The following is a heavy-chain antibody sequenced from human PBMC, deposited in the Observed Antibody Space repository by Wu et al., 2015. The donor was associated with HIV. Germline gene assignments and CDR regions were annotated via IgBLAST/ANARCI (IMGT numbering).Heavy chain of an antibody. J-gene: IGHJ4*02. D-gene: IGHD3-22*01. V-gene: IGHV1-69*11. Sequence: QVQLVQSGAEVKKPGSSVKVSCKASGGSFSRSGISWVRQAPGKGFEWMGRIIPNHGGANYAEKFEGRVTITADEATNTAYMDLSRLRSEDTAVYYCASSYYDSSGYYWFVYWGQGTLVTVSS. CDR1: GGSFSRSG. CDR2: IIPNHGGA. CDR3: ASSYYDSSGYYWFVY.